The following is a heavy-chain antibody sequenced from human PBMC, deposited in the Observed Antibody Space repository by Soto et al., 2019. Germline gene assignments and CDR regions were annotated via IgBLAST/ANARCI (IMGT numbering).Heavy chain of an antibody. CDR3: ARDGRYCSGGSCYYYYYYMDA. D-gene: IGHD2-15*01. J-gene: IGHJ6*03. CDR1: GFTVSSNY. Sequence: GGSLRLSCAASGFTVSSNYMSWVRQAPGKGLGWVSLVYSGGSTYYADSVKGRFTISRDNSKNTLYLQMNSLRAEDTAVYYCARDGRYCSGGSCYYYYYYMDAWGKGTTVTVSS. CDR2: VYSGGST. V-gene: IGHV3-66*01.